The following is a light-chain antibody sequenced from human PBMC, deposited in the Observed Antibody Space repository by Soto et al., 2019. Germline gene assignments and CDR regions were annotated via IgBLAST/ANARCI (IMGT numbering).Light chain of an antibody. J-gene: IGKJ3*01. Sequence: ETVLTQSPATLSLSPGERATLSCRASQSVSSYLAWYQQKPGQAPRLLIYDASNRATGIPARFSGSGSGTDFTLTISSLEPEDFAVYYCQQRGDWPPFTFGPGTKVDIK. CDR1: QSVSSY. CDR2: DAS. V-gene: IGKV3-11*01. CDR3: QQRGDWPPFT.